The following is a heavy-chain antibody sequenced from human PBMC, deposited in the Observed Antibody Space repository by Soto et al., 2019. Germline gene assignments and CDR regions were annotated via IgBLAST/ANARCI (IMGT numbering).Heavy chain of an antibody. D-gene: IGHD6-13*01. CDR1: GYIFTNYY. V-gene: IGHV1-46*01. J-gene: IGHJ4*02. CDR3: ARDLAAAAY. CDR2: INPLPTSGST. Sequence: QVQLVQSGAEVKKPGASVKVSCKASGYIFTNYYIHWVRQAPGQGLEWMAIINPLPTSGSTNYAQKFQGRVTVTRDTSTSTANLELSSLRSDDTAVYYCARDLAAAAYWGQGTLVTVSS.